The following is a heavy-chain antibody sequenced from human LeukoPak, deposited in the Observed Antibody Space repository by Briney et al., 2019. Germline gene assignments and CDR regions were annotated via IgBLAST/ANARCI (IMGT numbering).Heavy chain of an antibody. Sequence: GRSLRLSCAASGFTFDDYAMHWVRQAPGKGLEWVSGISWNSGSIGYADSVKGRFTISRDNAENSLYLQMNSLRAEDTALYYCAKDMLPYSSGWCDYWGQGTLVTVSS. J-gene: IGHJ4*02. D-gene: IGHD6-19*01. CDR3: AKDMLPYSSGWCDY. CDR2: ISWNSGSI. V-gene: IGHV3-9*01. CDR1: GFTFDDYA.